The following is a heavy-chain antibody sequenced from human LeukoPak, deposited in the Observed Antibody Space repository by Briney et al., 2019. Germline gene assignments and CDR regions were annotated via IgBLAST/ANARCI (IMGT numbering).Heavy chain of an antibody. CDR3: ARQTTVGSFDY. CDR1: GGSFSGYY. J-gene: IGHJ4*02. Sequence: PSETLSLTCAVYGGSFSGYYWSWIRQPPGKGLEWIGEINHSGSTNYNPSLKSRVTISVDTSKNQFSLKLSSVTAADTAVYYCARQTTVGSFDYWGQGTLVTVSS. CDR2: INHSGST. D-gene: IGHD4-23*01. V-gene: IGHV4-34*01.